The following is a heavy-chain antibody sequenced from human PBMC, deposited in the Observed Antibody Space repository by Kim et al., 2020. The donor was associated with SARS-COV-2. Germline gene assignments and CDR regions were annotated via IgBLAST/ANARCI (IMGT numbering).Heavy chain of an antibody. V-gene: IGHV3-30-3*01. CDR2: ISYDGSNK. CDR3: ARDQPSMIVKTPPVY. D-gene: IGHD3-22*01. Sequence: GGSLRLSCAASGFTFSSYAMHWVRQAPGKGLEWVAVISYDGSNKYYADSVKGRFTISRDNSKNTLYLQMNSLRAEDTAVYYCARDQPSMIVKTPPVYWGQGTLVTVSS. CDR1: GFTFSSYA. J-gene: IGHJ4*02.